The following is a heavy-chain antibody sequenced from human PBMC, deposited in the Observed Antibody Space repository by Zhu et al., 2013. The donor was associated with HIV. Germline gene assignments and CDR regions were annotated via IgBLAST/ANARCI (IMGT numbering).Heavy chain of an antibody. J-gene: IGHJ5*01. V-gene: IGHV1-2*02. CDR2: INPDSGGT. Sequence: QVRLGQSGSEMGRPGASLKLSCLSSGYSFTGFYIHWVRQAPGQGLQWMGWINPDSGGTDYAQHFQGRVTMTRDTSISTAYMELNRLTSDDTAVYYCARGVAAGVDSWGQGTLVASPQ. CDR3: ARGVAAGVDS. CDR1: GYSFTGFY. D-gene: IGHD6-13*01.